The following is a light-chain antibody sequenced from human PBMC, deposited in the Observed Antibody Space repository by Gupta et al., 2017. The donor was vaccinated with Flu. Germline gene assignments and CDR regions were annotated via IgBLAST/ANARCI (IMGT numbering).Light chain of an antibody. CDR3: QSEDSSRSVWV. V-gene: IGLV1-40*01. J-gene: IGLJ3*02. CDR2: CNR. Sequence: VTISSTASSSNIVAGYDVHWYQQLPGTAPNLLMYCNRSRPSEVPERFSVSKSGTSAALAITGLQAEDEADYYCQSEDSSRSVWVFGGGINLTVL. CDR1: SSNIVAGYD.